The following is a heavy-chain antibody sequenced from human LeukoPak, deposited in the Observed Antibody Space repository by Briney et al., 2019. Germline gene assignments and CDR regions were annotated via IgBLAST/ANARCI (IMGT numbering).Heavy chain of an antibody. V-gene: IGHV3-30*04. CDR1: GFTFSSYA. D-gene: IGHD6-13*01. CDR2: ISYDGSNK. CDR3: AKGPRERQLVPYYFDY. J-gene: IGHJ4*02. Sequence: GGSLRLSCAASGFTFSSYAMHWVRQAPGKGLEWVAVISYDGSNKYYADSVKGRFTISRDNSKNTLYLQMNSLRAEDTAVYYCAKGPRERQLVPYYFDYWGQGTLVTVSS.